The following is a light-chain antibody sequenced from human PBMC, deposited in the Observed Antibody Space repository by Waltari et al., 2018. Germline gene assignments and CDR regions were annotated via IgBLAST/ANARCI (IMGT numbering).Light chain of an antibody. J-gene: IGKJ4*01. CDR2: DTS. Sequence: EIVLTQSPATLSVSPGERATLSCRASHSIANYLAWYQQRPGQAPRLLIYDTSNRATGIPARFSGSGYETDFTLTISSLEPEDFGVYYCQQRSNWPLTFGGGTKVEIK. V-gene: IGKV3-11*01. CDR3: QQRSNWPLT. CDR1: HSIANY.